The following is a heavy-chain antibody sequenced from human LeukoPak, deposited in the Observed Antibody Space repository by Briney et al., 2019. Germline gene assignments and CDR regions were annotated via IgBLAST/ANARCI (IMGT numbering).Heavy chain of an antibody. CDR1: GGTFNSYA. D-gene: IGHD3-10*01. CDR3: ARTNYGSGSYLDPLY. Sequence: SVTVSYKASGGTFNSYAISWVRQAPGQGLEWMGGIIPIFGTANYSQKFQGRVTITADKSTSTAYMELSSLRSEDTAVYYCARTNYGSGSYLDPLYWGQGTLVTVSS. J-gene: IGHJ4*02. CDR2: IIPIFGTA. V-gene: IGHV1-69*06.